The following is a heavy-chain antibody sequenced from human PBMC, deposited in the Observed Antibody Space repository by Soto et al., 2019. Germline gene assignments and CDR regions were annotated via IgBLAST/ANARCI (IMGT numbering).Heavy chain of an antibody. CDR1: GGSFSGYY. V-gene: IGHV4-34*01. CDR3: ARGLNYVVY. D-gene: IGHD3-16*01. CDR2: INQSGST. J-gene: IGHJ4*02. Sequence: PSETLSLTCAVYGGSFSGYYWSWLRQPPGKGLEWIGEINQSGSTNYNPSLKSRVTISIDTSKNQFSLKVSSVTAADTAVYYCARGLNYVVYWGQGTLVTVSS.